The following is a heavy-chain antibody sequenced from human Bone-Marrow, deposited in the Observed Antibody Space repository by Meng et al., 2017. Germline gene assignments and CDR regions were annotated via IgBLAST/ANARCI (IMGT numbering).Heavy chain of an antibody. J-gene: IGHJ4*02. CDR3: ARESGSSRFDY. Sequence: QVQLQESGPGLVKPSGTLSRTCTVSGGSISSTNWWIWVRQPPGEGLEWIGEIYHSGRTNHNPSLKSRVTISLDKSKNQFSLKLSSVTAADTAVYYCARESGSSRFDYWGQGTLVTVSS. D-gene: IGHD3-22*01. V-gene: IGHV4-4*02. CDR1: GGSISSTNW. CDR2: IYHSGRT.